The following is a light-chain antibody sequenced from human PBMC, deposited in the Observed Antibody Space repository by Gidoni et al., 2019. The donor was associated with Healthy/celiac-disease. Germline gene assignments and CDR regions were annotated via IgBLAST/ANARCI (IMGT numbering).Light chain of an antibody. CDR3: QQSYSTPLT. CDR2: AAS. J-gene: IGKJ1*01. V-gene: IGKV1-39*01. Sequence: DIQMTQSPSSLSASVGDRVTITCRASQSISSYLNCYQQKPGKAPKLLIYAASSLKSGVPSRFSGSGSGTDFTLTISSLQPEDFATYYCQQSYSTPLTFGQGTKVEIK. CDR1: QSISSY.